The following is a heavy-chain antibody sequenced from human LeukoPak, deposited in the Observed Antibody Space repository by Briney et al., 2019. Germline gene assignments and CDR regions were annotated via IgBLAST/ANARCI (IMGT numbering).Heavy chain of an antibody. V-gene: IGHV3-23*01. CDR2: IRGNGGGP. CDR3: AKDQIGVLPDAFDI. Sequence: PGGSLRLSCAASGFTFSNYAMTWVRQAPGKGLEWVSSIRGNGGGPFYADSVKCRFTISRDNFENMLFLQMNSLRADDAAVYYCAKDQIGVLPDAFDIWGQGTMVSVSS. D-gene: IGHD3-10*01. J-gene: IGHJ3*02. CDR1: GFTFSNYA.